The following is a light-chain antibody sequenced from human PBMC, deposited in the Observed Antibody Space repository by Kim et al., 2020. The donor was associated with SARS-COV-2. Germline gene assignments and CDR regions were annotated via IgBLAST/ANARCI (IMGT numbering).Light chain of an antibody. CDR1: VLAKKY. Sequence: VSPGQTARSTCSGDVLAKKYARWFQQKPGQAPVLVIYKDSERPSGIPERFSGSSSGTTVTLTISGAQVEDEADYYCYSAADNKGVFGTGTKVTVL. J-gene: IGLJ1*01. CDR3: YSAADNKGV. V-gene: IGLV3-27*01. CDR2: KDS.